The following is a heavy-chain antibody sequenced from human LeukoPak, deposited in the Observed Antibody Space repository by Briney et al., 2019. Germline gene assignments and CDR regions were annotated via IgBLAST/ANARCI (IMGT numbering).Heavy chain of an antibody. CDR1: GFTFSSYG. Sequence: PGRSLRLSCAASGFTFSSYGMHWVRQAPGKGLEWVAVISYDGSNKYHADSVKGRFTISRDNSKNTLYLQMNGLRAEDTAVYYCARATSRFDPWGQGTLVTVSS. CDR2: ISYDGSNK. J-gene: IGHJ5*02. D-gene: IGHD3-16*01. CDR3: ARATSRFDP. V-gene: IGHV3-30*03.